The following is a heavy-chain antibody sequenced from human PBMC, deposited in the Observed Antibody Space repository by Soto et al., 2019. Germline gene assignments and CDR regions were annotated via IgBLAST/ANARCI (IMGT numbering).Heavy chain of an antibody. V-gene: IGHV4-34*01. J-gene: IGHJ6*03. CDR1: GGSFSGYQ. CDR3: ARGVFQWFGLLAQRGGYFYDMDI. Sequence: QVQLQQWGAGLLKPSETLSLTCAVYGGSFSGYQWSWIRQTPGKGLEWIGGINDSGDINYNPSLKSRVIILVDSPKKQISLRLSSVTAADTAVYYCARGVFQWFGLLAQRGGYFYDMDIGCKGTTVTVAS. CDR2: INDSGDI. D-gene: IGHD3-10*01.